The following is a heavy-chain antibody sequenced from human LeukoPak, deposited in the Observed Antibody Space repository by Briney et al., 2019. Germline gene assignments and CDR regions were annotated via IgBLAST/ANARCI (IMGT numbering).Heavy chain of an antibody. D-gene: IGHD4-11*01. CDR2: ISDSGNM. CDR3: ARLMTTEIHDAFDI. Sequence: SGTLSLNCTVSGDSISRYYWGWIREPPGEGLGGIAYISDSGNMNKNPALESRVSISGDTSKNQLSLILSSVTAADTALYYCARLMTTEIHDAFDIWGQGTMVIVSS. CDR1: GDSISRYY. V-gene: IGHV4-59*01. J-gene: IGHJ3*02.